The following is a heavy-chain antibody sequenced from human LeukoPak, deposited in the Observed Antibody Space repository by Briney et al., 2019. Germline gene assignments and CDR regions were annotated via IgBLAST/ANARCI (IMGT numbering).Heavy chain of an antibody. J-gene: IGHJ4*02. Sequence: GGSPRLSCAASGFTFSSYGIHWVRQAPGKGLEWVAVISYDGSNKYYADSVKGRFTISRDNSKNTLYLQMNSLRAEDTAVYYCAKDSKSYGTFDYWGQGTLVTVSS. V-gene: IGHV3-30*18. CDR2: ISYDGSNK. CDR1: GFTFSSYG. CDR3: AKDSKSYGTFDY. D-gene: IGHD5-18*01.